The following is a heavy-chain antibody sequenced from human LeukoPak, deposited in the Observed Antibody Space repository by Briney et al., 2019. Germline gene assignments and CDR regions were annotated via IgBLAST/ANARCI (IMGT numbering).Heavy chain of an antibody. Sequence: GMSLRLSCAASGFTFSSYWMHWVRQAPGKGLVWVSRISSDGSSTNYAGSVKGRFTISRDNAKNTLYLQMNSLRAEDTAVYYCARVIRSGWEGELSDWGQGTLVTVSS. CDR3: ARVIRSGWEGELSD. CDR2: ISSDGSST. CDR1: GFTFSSYW. V-gene: IGHV3-74*01. J-gene: IGHJ4*02. D-gene: IGHD6-25*01.